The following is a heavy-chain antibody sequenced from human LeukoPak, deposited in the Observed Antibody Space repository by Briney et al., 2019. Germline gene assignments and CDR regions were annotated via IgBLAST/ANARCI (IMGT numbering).Heavy chain of an antibody. CDR1: GFTFSTYA. V-gene: IGHV3-23*01. D-gene: IGHD6-19*01. J-gene: IGHJ4*02. CDR3: AKAVAGRFDY. Sequence: GGSLRLSCAASGFTFSTYAMSWVRQAPGKGLEWVSAINDGGGYTYQADSVKGRFTISRDNSKNTLYLQTNSLRAEDTAVYFCAKAVAGRFDYWGQGTLVIVSS. CDR2: INDGGGYT.